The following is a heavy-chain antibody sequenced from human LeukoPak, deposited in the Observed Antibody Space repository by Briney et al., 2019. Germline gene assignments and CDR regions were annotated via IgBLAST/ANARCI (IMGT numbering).Heavy chain of an antibody. V-gene: IGHV3-21*01. D-gene: IGHD1-26*01. J-gene: IGHJ4*02. Sequence: PGGSLRLSCAASGFTFSVYSMNWVRQAPGKGLEWVSTISSSGTYIFYADSVKGRFTISRDNARNSLYLQMNSLRAEDTAVYYCARGRATVDYWGQGTLVTVSS. CDR1: GFTFSVYS. CDR3: ARGRATVDY. CDR2: ISSSGTYI.